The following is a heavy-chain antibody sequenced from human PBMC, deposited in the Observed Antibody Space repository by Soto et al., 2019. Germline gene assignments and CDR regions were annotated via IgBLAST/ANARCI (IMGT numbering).Heavy chain of an antibody. CDR2: IYYSGST. J-gene: IGHJ6*02. D-gene: IGHD3-10*01. V-gene: IGHV4-39*01. Sequence: ASEPQSLPSTVSGGSIGSLSYCWGRIRQPPGKGLEWIGSIYYSGSTYYNPSLKSRVTISVDTSKNQFSLKLSSVTAADTAVYYCARHKTVRGVIIGYYYYGMDVWGQGTTVTVSS. CDR1: GGSIGSLSYC. CDR3: ARHKTVRGVIIGYYYYGMDV.